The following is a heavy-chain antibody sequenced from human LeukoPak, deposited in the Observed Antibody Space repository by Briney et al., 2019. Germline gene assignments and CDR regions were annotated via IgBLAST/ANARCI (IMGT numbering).Heavy chain of an antibody. CDR3: VSGHYNDY. V-gene: IGHV3-7*01. CDR1: GFTFSKFW. Sequence: GGSLRLSCAASGFTFSKFWMNWVRKAPGKGLEWVANRKEDGSEKYYVDSVKGRFTISRDNAKNSLYLQMSSLRADDTAVYYCVSGHYNDYRSQGTLVTVSS. J-gene: IGHJ4*02. CDR2: RKEDGSEK.